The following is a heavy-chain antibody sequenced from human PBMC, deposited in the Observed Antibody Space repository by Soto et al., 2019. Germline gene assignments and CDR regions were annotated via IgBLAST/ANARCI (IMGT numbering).Heavy chain of an antibody. J-gene: IGHJ4*02. Sequence: PGGSLRLSCAASGFAFGDYAMNWFRQPPGKGLEWVGFIRNKAHGGTREYAASVKGRFTISRDDSKSIAYLQMNSLKTEDTAVNYCTATVTPRYWGQGTPVTFAS. CDR2: IRNKAHGGTR. CDR1: GFAFGDYA. CDR3: TATVTPRY. V-gene: IGHV3-49*03. D-gene: IGHD2-21*02.